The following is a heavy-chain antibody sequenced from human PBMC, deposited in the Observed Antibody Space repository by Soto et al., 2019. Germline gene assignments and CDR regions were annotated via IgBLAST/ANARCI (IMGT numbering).Heavy chain of an antibody. CDR2: INHSGST. J-gene: IGHJ6*04. CDR3: ARGPRNWGYYFYYGMDV. Sequence: PSETLSLTCAVYGGSFSGSYWSWIRQPPGKGLEWIGEINHSGSTNYNPSLKSRVTISVDTSKNQFSLKLSSVTAADTAVYYCARGPRNWGYYFYYGMDVWGKGTTVTVSS. V-gene: IGHV4-34*01. CDR1: GGSFSGSY. D-gene: IGHD7-27*01.